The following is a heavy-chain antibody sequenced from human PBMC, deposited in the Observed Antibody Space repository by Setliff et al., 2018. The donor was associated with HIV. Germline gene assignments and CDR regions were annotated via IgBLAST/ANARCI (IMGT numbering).Heavy chain of an antibody. Sequence: GGSLRLSCAASGFTFSHYAMHWVRQAPGKGLEWVALISYDGSNKYYADSVKGRFTISRDDSENMLYLQMNSLRAEDTGVYYCARLYDRYDDSGYYHPVQALSYWGQGAQVTVSS. CDR2: ISYDGSNK. J-gene: IGHJ4*02. V-gene: IGHV3-30*02. D-gene: IGHD3-3*01. CDR3: ARLYDRYDDSGYYHPVQALSY. CDR1: GFTFSHYA.